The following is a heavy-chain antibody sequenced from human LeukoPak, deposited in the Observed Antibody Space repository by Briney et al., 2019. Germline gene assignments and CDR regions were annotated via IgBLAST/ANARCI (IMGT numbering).Heavy chain of an antibody. J-gene: IGHJ4*02. CDR1: GFTFSSYW. CDR3: ARDYIGGWNDH. D-gene: IGHD3-16*01. CDR2: IREDGNKK. V-gene: IGHV3-7*01. Sequence: QAGGSLRLSCSASGFTFSSYWMSWVRQTTGKGLECVAKIREDGNKKFYVDSVKGRFTISRDNAKNSVYLQMNSLRVEDTAVYFCARDYIGGWNDHWGQGTLVTVSS.